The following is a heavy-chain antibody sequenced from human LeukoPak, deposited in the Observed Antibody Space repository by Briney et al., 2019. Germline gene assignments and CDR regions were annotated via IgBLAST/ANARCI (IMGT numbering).Heavy chain of an antibody. CDR3: ARDVTGGSYFDY. CDR2: IYYSGTT. CDR1: GGSISSGGYY. V-gene: IGHV4-31*03. D-gene: IGHD1-26*01. Sequence: PSQTLSLTCTVSGGSISSGGYYWSWIRQYPGKGLGWIGYIYYSGTTYYNPSLKSRVTMSVDTSKNQSSLKLISVTAADTAVYYCARDVTGGSYFDYWGQGTLVTVSS. J-gene: IGHJ4*02.